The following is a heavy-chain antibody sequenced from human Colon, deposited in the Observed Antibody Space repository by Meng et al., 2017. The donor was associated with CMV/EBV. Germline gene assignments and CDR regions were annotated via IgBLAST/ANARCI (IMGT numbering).Heavy chain of an antibody. V-gene: IGHV5-51*01. J-gene: IGHJ4*02. CDR1: GYSFTSYW. D-gene: IGHD3-3*01. CDR3: TVRWRFGSMRYFDY. CDR2: INPGDSDT. Sequence: GESLKISCKGSGYSFTSYWIGWVRQMPGKGLEWMGIINPGDSDTQYSRSFQGQVAISADRSINTAYLQWASLKASDTAVYYCTVRWRFGSMRYFDYWGPGALVTVSS.